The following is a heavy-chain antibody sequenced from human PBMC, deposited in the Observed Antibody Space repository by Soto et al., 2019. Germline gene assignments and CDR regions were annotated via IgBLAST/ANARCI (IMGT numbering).Heavy chain of an antibody. CDR2: IIPIFGTA. CDR1: GGTFSSYA. J-gene: IGHJ6*02. Sequence: QVQLVQSGAEVKKPGSSVKVSCKASGGTFSSYAISWVRQAPGQGLEWMGGIIPIFGTANYAQKFQGRVTITADESTSTADMELSSLRSEDTAVYYCASTFTIFGVDRIKYYYGMDVWGQGTTVTVSS. V-gene: IGHV1-69*01. CDR3: ASTFTIFGVDRIKYYYGMDV. D-gene: IGHD3-3*01.